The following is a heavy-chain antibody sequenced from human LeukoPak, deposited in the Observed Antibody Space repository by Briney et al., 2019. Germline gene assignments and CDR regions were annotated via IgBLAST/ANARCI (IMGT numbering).Heavy chain of an antibody. CDR1: GFTFDDYA. J-gene: IGHJ4*02. CDR2: ISWNSGSI. CDR3: AKSSESYSSGYYLDY. D-gene: IGHD3-22*01. Sequence: GGSLRLSCAASGFTFDDYAMHWVRQAPGKGLEWVSGISWNSGSIGYADSVKGRFTISRDNAKNSLYLQMNSLRAEDTALYYCAKSSESYSSGYYLDYWGQGTLVTVSS. V-gene: IGHV3-9*01.